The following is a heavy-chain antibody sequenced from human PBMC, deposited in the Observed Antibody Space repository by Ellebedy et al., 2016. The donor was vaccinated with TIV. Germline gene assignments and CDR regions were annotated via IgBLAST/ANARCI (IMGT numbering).Heavy chain of an antibody. V-gene: IGHV3-30*03. J-gene: IGHJ6*02. CDR3: TRDRVIGGKNAPYYYGMDV. Sequence: PGGSLRLSCAASGFTFSSYGIHWVRQAPGKGLEWVAVIAYDGSNKYYADSVKGRFTISRDNSKKTLYLQMNSLRREDTAVYYCTRDRVIGGKNAPYYYGMDVWGQGTTVTVSS. D-gene: IGHD3-16*02. CDR2: IAYDGSNK. CDR1: GFTFSSYG.